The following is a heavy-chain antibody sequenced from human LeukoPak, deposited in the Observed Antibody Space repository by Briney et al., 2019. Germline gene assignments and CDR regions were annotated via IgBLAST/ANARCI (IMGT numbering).Heavy chain of an antibody. V-gene: IGHV3-21*01. D-gene: IGHD3-22*01. J-gene: IGHJ4*02. CDR2: VSSTSSFI. Sequence: GGSLRLSCAASGCTFSSYSINWGRQAPGKGMEWVSFVSSTSSFIYYADSVKGRFTISRDNAKNSLYLQMNSLRAEDTAVYYCARPPYYYDSSGYYYFDYWGQGTLVTVSS. CDR1: GCTFSSYS. CDR3: ARPPYYYDSSGYYYFDY.